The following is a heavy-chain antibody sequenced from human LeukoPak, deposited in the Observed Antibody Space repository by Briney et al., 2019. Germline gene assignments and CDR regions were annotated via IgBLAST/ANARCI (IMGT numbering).Heavy chain of an antibody. D-gene: IGHD6-19*01. CDR3: ARDSSGWEDYYFDY. J-gene: IGHJ4*02. CDR1: GYTFTSYA. CDR2: INIGNGDT. V-gene: IGHV1-3*04. Sequence: ASVKVSCKASGYTFTSYAVHWVRQAPGQRLEWMGWINIGNGDTKYSQTFQGRVTITRDTSASTAYMELSILRSEDTAVYYCARDSSGWEDYYFDYWGQGALVTVSS.